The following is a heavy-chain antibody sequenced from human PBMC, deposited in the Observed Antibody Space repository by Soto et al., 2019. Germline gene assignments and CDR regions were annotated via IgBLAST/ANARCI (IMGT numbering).Heavy chain of an antibody. D-gene: IGHD6-13*01. CDR1: GFTFSSYA. CDR3: ARGRVISRIAAAANRGPEFDP. J-gene: IGHJ5*02. V-gene: IGHV3-30-3*01. Sequence: GGSLRLSCAASGFTFSSYAMHWVRQAPGKGLEWVAVISYDGSNKYYADSVKGRFTISRDNSKNTLYLQMNSLRAEDTAVYYCARGRVISRIAAAANRGPEFDPWGQGTLVTVSS. CDR2: ISYDGSNK.